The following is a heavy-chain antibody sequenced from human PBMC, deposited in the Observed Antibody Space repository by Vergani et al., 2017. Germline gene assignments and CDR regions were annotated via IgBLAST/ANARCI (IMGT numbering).Heavy chain of an antibody. Sequence: QVQLQESGPGLVKPSETLSLTCAVSGFSIDNGYYWDWIRPPPGKGLEWIGSIYRTGRTHFNPSLKSRVTISVDTSTNHFSLRLNSLTAADTAVYYCARRSGIVYAIFSGTQYFFDCWCQGTLVTVSS. J-gene: IGHJ4*02. D-gene: IGHD3-9*01. CDR2: IYRTGRT. V-gene: IGHV4-38-2*01. CDR3: ARRSGIVYAIFSGTQYFFDC. CDR1: GFSIDNGYY.